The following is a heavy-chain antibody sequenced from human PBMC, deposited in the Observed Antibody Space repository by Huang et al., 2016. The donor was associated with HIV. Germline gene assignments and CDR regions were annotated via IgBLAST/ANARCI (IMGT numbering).Heavy chain of an antibody. J-gene: IGHJ4*02. CDR1: GFSISSYW. V-gene: IGHV3-74*01. CDR2: INSDGSST. Sequence: EVQLVESGGGLVQPGGSLRLSCAASGFSISSYWMHWVGQVPGKGRVWFSRINSDGSSTSSADSVKRRFTISRDNAKNTLYLQMNSLRAEDTAVYYCARDPRIQSWLNFFDYWGQGTLVSVSS. D-gene: IGHD3-22*01. CDR3: ARDPRIQSWLNFFDY.